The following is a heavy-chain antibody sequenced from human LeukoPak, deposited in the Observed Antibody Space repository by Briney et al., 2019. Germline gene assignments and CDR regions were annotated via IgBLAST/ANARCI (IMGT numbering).Heavy chain of an antibody. D-gene: IGHD3-10*01. V-gene: IGHV4-31*03. CDR1: GGSVTSGDDY. CDR3: ASTRTDYYGSGSYYNAFDY. CDR2: IYYSGST. J-gene: IGHJ4*02. Sequence: SETLSLTCTVSGGSVTSGDDYWGWIRQHPGRGLEWIGYIYYSGSTYYNPSLKSRVTISVDTSKNQFSLKLSSVTAADTAVYYCASTRTDYYGSGSYYNAFDYWGQGTLVTVSS.